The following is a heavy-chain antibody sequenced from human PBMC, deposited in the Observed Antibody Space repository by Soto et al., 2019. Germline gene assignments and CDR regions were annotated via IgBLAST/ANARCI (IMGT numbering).Heavy chain of an antibody. V-gene: IGHV4-31*03. J-gene: IGHJ4*02. CDR1: GGSISSGGYY. D-gene: IGHD3-10*01. CDR3: ARVRGSVEISVQALFDY. Sequence: QVQLQESGPGLVKPSQTLSLTCTVSGGSISSGGYYWSWIRQHPGKGLEWIGYIYYSGSTYHNPSLKSRVTISVDTSKNQFSLKLNSVTAADTAVYYCARVRGSVEISVQALFDYWGQGTLVTVSS. CDR2: IYYSGST.